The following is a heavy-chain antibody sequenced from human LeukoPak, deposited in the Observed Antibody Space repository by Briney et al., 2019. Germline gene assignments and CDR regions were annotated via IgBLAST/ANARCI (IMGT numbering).Heavy chain of an antibody. V-gene: IGHV3-7*01. CDR3: ARGRYCSGGGCHYFDY. CDR2: IKQDGSEK. CDR1: GLTFNSYW. Sequence: PGGSLRLSCAVSGLTFNSYWMSWVRQAPGKGLEWVANIKQDGSEKFYVDPVKGRFTISRDNAKNSLYLQMNSLRAEDTAVFYCARGRYCSGGGCHYFDYWGQGTLVTVSS. J-gene: IGHJ4*02. D-gene: IGHD2-15*01.